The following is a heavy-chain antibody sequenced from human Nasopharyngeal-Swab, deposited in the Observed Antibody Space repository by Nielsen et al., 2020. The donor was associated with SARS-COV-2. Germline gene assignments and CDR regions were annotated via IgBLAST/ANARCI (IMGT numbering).Heavy chain of an antibody. CDR1: GFTFSSYW. D-gene: IGHD3-3*01. J-gene: IGHJ4*02. CDR3: AKELYDLSGALDQ. CDR2: IKQDGSEK. V-gene: IGHV3-7*03. Sequence: GESLKISCAASGFTFSSYWMSWVRQAPGKGLEWVANIKQDGSEKYYVDSVKGRFTISRDNAKNSLYLQMNSLRAEDSGLYFCAKELYDLSGALDQWGQGTLVTVSS.